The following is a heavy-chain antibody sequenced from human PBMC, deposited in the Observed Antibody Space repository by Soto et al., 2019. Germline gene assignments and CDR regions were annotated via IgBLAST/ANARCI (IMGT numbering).Heavy chain of an antibody. CDR1: GYTFTSYG. V-gene: IGHV1-8*01. D-gene: IGHD4-4*01. CDR3: ARAEDYSNYYGG. CDR2: MNPNSGNT. Sequence: ASVKVSCKASGYTFTSYGINWVRQATGQGLEWMGWMNPNSGNTGYAQKFQGRVTMTRNTSISTAYMELSSLRSEDTAVYYCARAEDYSNYYGGWGQGTLVTVSS. J-gene: IGHJ4*02.